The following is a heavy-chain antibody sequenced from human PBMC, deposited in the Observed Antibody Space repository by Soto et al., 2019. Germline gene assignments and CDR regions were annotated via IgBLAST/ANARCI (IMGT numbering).Heavy chain of an antibody. Sequence: SETLSLTCAVSGGSISSSNWWRWVRQPPGKGLEWIGEIYHSGSTNYNPSLKSRVTIPVDKSKNQFSLKLSSVTAADTAVYYCAREEYLRYFDYWGQGTLVTVSS. CDR1: GGSISSSNW. D-gene: IGHD2-2*01. J-gene: IGHJ4*02. CDR2: IYHSGST. V-gene: IGHV4-4*02. CDR3: AREEYLRYFDY.